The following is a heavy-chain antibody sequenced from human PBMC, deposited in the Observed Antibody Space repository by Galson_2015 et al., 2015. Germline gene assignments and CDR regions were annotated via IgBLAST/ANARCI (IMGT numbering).Heavy chain of an antibody. D-gene: IGHD3-16*01. CDR3: CLWMTRESYSFDY. CDR1: GFTFSSYW. CDR2: INSGGSSK. J-gene: IGHJ4*02. Sequence: SLRLSCAASGFTFSSYWMHWVRQAPGKGLVWVSRINSGGSSKSYADSVKGRFTISRDNAKNTLYLQMNNLSAEDTAVYYCCLWMTRESYSFDYWGQGTLVTVSS. V-gene: IGHV3-74*01.